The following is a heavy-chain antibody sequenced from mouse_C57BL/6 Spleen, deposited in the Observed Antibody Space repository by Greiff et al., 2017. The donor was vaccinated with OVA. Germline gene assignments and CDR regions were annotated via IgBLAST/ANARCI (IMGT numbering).Heavy chain of an antibody. CDR2: IYPSDSET. D-gene: IGHD1-1*01. CDR1: GYTFTSYW. Sequence: QVQLKQPGAELVRPGSSVKLSCKASGYTFTSYWMDWVKQRPGQGLEWIGNIYPSDSETHYNQKFKDKATLTVDKSSSTAYMQLSSLTSEDSAVYYCARGATVVAEWYFDVWGTGTTVTVSS. J-gene: IGHJ1*03. V-gene: IGHV1-61*01. CDR3: ARGATVVAEWYFDV.